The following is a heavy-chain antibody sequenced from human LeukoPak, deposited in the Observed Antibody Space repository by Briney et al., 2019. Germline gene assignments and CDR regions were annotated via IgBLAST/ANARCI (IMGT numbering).Heavy chain of an antibody. J-gene: IGHJ5*02. CDR3: AKYYYDSSGYFLYNWFDP. V-gene: IGHV4-61*08. CDR1: GGSISSGDYY. D-gene: IGHD3-22*01. CDR2: IYYSGST. Sequence: PSETLSLTCTVSGGSISSGDYYWSWIRQPPGKGLEWIGYIYYSGSTNYNPSLKSRVTISVDTSKNQFSLKLSSVTAADTAVYYCAKYYYDSSGYFLYNWFDPWGQGTLVTVSS.